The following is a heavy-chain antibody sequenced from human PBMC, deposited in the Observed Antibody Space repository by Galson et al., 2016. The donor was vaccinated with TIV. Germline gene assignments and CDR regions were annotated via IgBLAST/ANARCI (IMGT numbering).Heavy chain of an antibody. CDR2: IGANSGDT. CDR3: ARDRGSMTMILVADYYYAMDV. V-gene: IGHV1-18*01. D-gene: IGHD3-22*01. Sequence: SVKVSCKASGYTFSKYGISWVRQAPGQGLEWVGWIGANSGDTNSAQKLQGRVTLATDTSTSTAHMELRSLRSDDTAVYYCARDRGSMTMILVADYYYAMDVWGQGTTVTVSS. CDR1: GYTFSKYG. J-gene: IGHJ6*02.